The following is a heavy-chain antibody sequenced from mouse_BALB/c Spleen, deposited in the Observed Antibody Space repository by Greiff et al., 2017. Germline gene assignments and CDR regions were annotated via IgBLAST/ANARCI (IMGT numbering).Heavy chain of an antibody. CDR3: ARGGYGNYVLDY. D-gene: IGHD2-1*01. J-gene: IGHJ2*01. CDR1: GYTFTSYT. CDR2: INPSSGYT. Sequence: QVQLQQSGAELARPGASVKMSCKASGYTFTSYTMHWVKQRPGQGLEWIGYINPSSGYTNYNQKFKDKATLTADKSSSTAYMQLSSLTSEDSAVYYCARGGYGNYVLDYWGQGTTLTVSS. V-gene: IGHV1-4*01.